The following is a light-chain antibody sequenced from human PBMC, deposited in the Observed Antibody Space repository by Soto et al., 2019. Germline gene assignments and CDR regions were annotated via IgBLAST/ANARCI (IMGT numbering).Light chain of an antibody. J-gene: IGLJ1*01. CDR2: EVS. Sequence: QSALTQPPSVSGSPGQSVVISCTRIISNVGIYNRFSWYQQPPGAAPKLMIYEVSNRPSGVPDRFSGSKSGNTASLTISGLQAEDEADYYCNSYTGSSTYVFGTGTKLTVL. V-gene: IGLV2-18*02. CDR3: NSYTGSSTYV. CDR1: ISNVGIYNR.